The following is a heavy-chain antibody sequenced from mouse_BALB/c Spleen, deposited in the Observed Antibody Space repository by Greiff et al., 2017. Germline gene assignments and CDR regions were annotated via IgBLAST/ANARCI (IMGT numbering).Heavy chain of an antibody. V-gene: IGHV1-18*01. CDR1: GYTFTDYN. CDR2: INPNNGGT. D-gene: IGHD2-1*01. J-gene: IGHJ4*01. CDR3: ARDGNYVEAMDY. Sequence: VQLKQSGPELVKPGASVKIPCKASGYTFTDYNMDWVKQSHGKSLEWIGDINPNNGGTIYNQKFKGKATLTVDKSSSTAYMELRSLTSEDTAVYYCARDGNYVEAMDYWGQGTSVTVSS.